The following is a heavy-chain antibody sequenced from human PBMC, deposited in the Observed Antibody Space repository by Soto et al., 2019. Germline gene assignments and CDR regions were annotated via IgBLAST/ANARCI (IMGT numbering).Heavy chain of an antibody. Sequence: ASVKVSRKDSGYTFTNYGISWVRQAPGQGLEWMGWISAYNGNTNYAQKLQGRVTMTTDTSTSTAYMELRSLRSDDTAVYYCARDVNWLRSGYFDYWGQGTLVTVSS. D-gene: IGHD5-12*01. J-gene: IGHJ4*02. CDR2: ISAYNGNT. CDR1: GYTFTNYG. V-gene: IGHV1-18*01. CDR3: ARDVNWLRSGYFDY.